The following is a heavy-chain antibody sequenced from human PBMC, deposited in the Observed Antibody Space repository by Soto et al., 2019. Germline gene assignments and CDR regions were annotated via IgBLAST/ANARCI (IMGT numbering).Heavy chain of an antibody. J-gene: IGHJ4*02. CDR3: VTSQKGYNWNYFDH. V-gene: IGHV4-4*02. CDR2: IAHTGTT. Sequence: SETLSLTCAVSGDSISGSQWWSWVRLPPGKGLEWSGEIAHTGTTNYNPSLKSRVSVSVDTSKNQFSLKVSGVSAADTAVYYCVTSQKGYNWNYFDHWGQGALVTVSS. D-gene: IGHD1-20*01. CDR1: GDSISGSQW.